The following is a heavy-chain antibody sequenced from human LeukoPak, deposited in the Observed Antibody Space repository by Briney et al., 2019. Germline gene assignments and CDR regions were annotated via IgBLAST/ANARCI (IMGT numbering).Heavy chain of an antibody. D-gene: IGHD2-21*02. CDR2: IDWDDDK. CDR3: ARTTSYCGGDCYVD. J-gene: IGHJ4*02. CDR1: GFSLSTSGMR. Sequence: SGPALVKPTQTLTLTCTFSGFSLSTSGMRVSWIRQPPGKALEWLARIDWDDDKFYSTSLKTRLTISKGTSKNQVVLTMTNMDPVDTATYYCARTTSYCGGDCYVDWGQGTLVTVSS. V-gene: IGHV2-70*04.